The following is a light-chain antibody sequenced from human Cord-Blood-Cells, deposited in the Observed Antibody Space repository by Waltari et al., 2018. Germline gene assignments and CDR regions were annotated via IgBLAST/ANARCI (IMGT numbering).Light chain of an antibody. Sequence: IQLTQSPSSLSASVGDRVTITCRASQGISSYLAWYQQNPGKAPKLLIYAASTLQSGVPSRFSGSGSGTDFTLTISSLQPEDFATYYCQQLNSYPMYTFGQGTKLEIK. V-gene: IGKV1-9*01. CDR2: AAS. J-gene: IGKJ2*01. CDR3: QQLNSYPMYT. CDR1: QGISSY.